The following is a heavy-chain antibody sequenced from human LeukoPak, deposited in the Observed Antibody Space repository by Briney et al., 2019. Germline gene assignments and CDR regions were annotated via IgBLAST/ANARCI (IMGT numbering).Heavy chain of an antibody. CDR2: IRLGGGLT. J-gene: IGHJ2*01. CDR3: ARKITMVRGPLIKGYFDL. CDR1: GFTFMNYV. D-gene: IGHD3-10*01. Sequence: GGSLRLSCSGTGFTFMNYVMAWVRQAPGKGLEWVSSIRLGGGLTHSADPVKGRFIISRDMNTLFLQMNNLRPEDTAMYYCARKITMVRGPLIKGYFDLWGRGTLVSVSS. V-gene: IGHV3-23*01.